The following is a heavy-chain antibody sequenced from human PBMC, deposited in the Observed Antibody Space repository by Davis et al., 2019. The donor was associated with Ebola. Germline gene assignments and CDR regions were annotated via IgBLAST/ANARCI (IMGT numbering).Heavy chain of an antibody. D-gene: IGHD2-2*01. V-gene: IGHV3-30-3*01. CDR3: ARALCSSTSCYHFQH. Sequence: PGGSLRLSCAASGFTFSSYAMHWVRQAPGKGLEWVAVISYDGSNKYYADSVKGRFTISRDNSKNTLYLQMNSLRAEDTAVYYCARALCSSTSCYHFQHWGQGTLVTVSS. J-gene: IGHJ1*01. CDR1: GFTFSSYA. CDR2: ISYDGSNK.